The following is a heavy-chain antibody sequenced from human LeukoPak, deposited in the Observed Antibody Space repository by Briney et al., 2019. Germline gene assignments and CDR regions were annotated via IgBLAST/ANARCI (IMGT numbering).Heavy chain of an antibody. J-gene: IGHJ3*02. D-gene: IGHD2-15*01. Sequence: PGGSLRLSCAASGFTFSSYEMNWVRQAPGKGLEWVPYISSSGSTTYYADSVKGRFTISRDNSKNTLYLQMNSLRADDTAVYQCAKAPRPYCSGGSCFDAFDIWGQGTMVTVSS. CDR2: ISSSGSTT. CDR3: AKAPRPYCSGGSCFDAFDI. V-gene: IGHV3-48*03. CDR1: GFTFSSYE.